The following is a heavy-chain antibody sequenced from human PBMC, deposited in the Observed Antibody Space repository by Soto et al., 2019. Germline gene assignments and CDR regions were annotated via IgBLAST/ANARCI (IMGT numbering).Heavy chain of an antibody. CDR3: AADNDYVWGSYVVAFDI. CDR1: GFTFTSSA. J-gene: IGHJ3*02. CDR2: IVVGSGNT. V-gene: IGHV1-58*01. D-gene: IGHD3-16*01. Sequence: SVKVSCKVSGFTFTSSAVQWVRQARGQRLEWIGWIVVGSGNTNYAQKFQERVTITRDMSTSTAYMELSSLRSEDTAVYYWAADNDYVWGSYVVAFDIWGQGTMVTVSS.